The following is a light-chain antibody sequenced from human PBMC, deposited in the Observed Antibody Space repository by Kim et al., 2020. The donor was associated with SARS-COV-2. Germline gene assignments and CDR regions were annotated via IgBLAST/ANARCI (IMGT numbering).Light chain of an antibody. Sequence: DIQMTQSPSTLSASVGDRVTITCRASQSIGSWLAWYQQNPGKAPKLLMYKASSLESGVPSRFSGSGSGTEFTLTISSLQPDDFATYNCEQYVTSWTFGQGTKVDIK. J-gene: IGKJ1*01. CDR1: QSIGSW. CDR3: EQYVTSWT. CDR2: KAS. V-gene: IGKV1-5*03.